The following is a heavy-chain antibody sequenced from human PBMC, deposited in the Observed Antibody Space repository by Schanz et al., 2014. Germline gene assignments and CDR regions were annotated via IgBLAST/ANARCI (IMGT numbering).Heavy chain of an antibody. Sequence: QVQLVQSGAEVKKPGASVKVSCKASGYTFTSYDINWVRQATGQGLEWMGWMNSKTGNTGYAQRFQGRVTMTRNTSIATAYLELNSLRSGDAAVDYCTKGRTFGRWGQGTLVTVSS. CDR1: GYTFTSYD. J-gene: IGHJ4*02. V-gene: IGHV1-8*01. CDR2: MNSKTGNT. D-gene: IGHD3-16*01. CDR3: TKGRTFGR.